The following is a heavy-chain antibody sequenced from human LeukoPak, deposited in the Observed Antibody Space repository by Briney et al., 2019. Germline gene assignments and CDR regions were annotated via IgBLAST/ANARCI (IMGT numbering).Heavy chain of an antibody. CDR1: GYTLTGYY. V-gene: IGHV1-2*02. Sequence: ASVKVSCKASGYTLTGYYMHWVRHAPGQGLEWMGWINPNSGGTNYAQKLQGRVTMTRDTSISTAYMELSRLRSEDTAVYYCARERPDSSSWSTFDIWGQGTMVTVSS. CDR2: INPNSGGT. J-gene: IGHJ3*02. D-gene: IGHD6-13*01. CDR3: ARERPDSSSWSTFDI.